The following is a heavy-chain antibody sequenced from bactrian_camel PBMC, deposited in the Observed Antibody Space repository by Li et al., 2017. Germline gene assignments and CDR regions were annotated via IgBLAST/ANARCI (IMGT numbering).Heavy chain of an antibody. Sequence: DVQLVESGGGSVQAGGSLTLSCVASGATDSIGYMGWFRQAPGKEREGVATIYTAGALYYADSVKGRFTISQDNVEHTVYLQMTGLKPDDTATYYCAAGTRIIVGDYCDGITAWGQGTQVTV. J-gene: IGHJ6*01. D-gene: IGHD3*01. CDR3: AAGTRIIVGDYCDGITA. CDR1: GATDSIGY. V-gene: IGHV3S10*01. CDR2: IYTAGAL.